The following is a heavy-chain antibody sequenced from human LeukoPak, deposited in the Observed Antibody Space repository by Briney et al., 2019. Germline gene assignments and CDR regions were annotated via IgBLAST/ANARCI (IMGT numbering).Heavy chain of an antibody. Sequence: GASVKVSRKASGYTFTSYDINWVRQATGQGLEWMGWMNPNSGNTGYAQKFQGRVTITRNTSISTAYMELSSLRSEDTAVYYCARGGEYSGSYYDWFDPWGQGTLVTVSS. CDR1: GYTFTSYD. D-gene: IGHD1-26*01. CDR2: MNPNSGNT. CDR3: ARGGEYSGSYYDWFDP. V-gene: IGHV1-8*03. J-gene: IGHJ5*02.